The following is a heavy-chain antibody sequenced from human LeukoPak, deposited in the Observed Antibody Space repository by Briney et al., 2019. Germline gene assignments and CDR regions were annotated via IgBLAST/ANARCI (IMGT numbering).Heavy chain of an antibody. CDR1: GDSISTFY. D-gene: IGHD3-10*01. J-gene: IGHJ4*02. CDR3: ARVRFGESWLDY. V-gene: IGHV4-4*07. CDR2: IYTSGST. Sequence: PSETLSLTCTVFGDSISTFYWSWIRQPAGKGLEWIGHIYTSGSTNYNPSLKSRVTMSVDTSKNQFSLKLSSVTAADTAVYYCARVRFGESWLDYWGQGTLVTVSS.